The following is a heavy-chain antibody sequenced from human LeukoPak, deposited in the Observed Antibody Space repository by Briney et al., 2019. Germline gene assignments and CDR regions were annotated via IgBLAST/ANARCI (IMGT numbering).Heavy chain of an antibody. J-gene: IGHJ4*02. CDR2: ISGSGGST. V-gene: IGHV3-23*01. D-gene: IGHD1-26*01. CDR3: ARESGSFSRFDY. Sequence: GGSLRLSCAASGFTFSSYAMSWVRQAPGKGLEWVSGISGSGGSTYYADSVKGRFTISRDNSKNTLYLQMNSLRAEDTAVYYCARESGSFSRFDYWGQGTLVTVSS. CDR1: GFTFSSYA.